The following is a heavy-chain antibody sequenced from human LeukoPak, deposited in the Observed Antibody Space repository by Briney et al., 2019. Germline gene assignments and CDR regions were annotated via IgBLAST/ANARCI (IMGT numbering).Heavy chain of an antibody. Sequence: GGSLRLSCAASGFTFSNYGMHWVRQAPGKGLEWVAVIWYDGSKKYYADSVKGRFTISRDNSKNTLYMQINSLRAEDTAVYYCARSSISVAVFDYWCQGTLVTVSS. V-gene: IGHV3-33*01. J-gene: IGHJ4*02. CDR2: IWYDGSKK. CDR3: ARSSISVAVFDY. D-gene: IGHD6-13*01. CDR1: GFTFSNYG.